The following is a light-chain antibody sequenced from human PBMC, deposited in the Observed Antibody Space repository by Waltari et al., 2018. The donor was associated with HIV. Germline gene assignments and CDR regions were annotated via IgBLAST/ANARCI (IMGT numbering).Light chain of an antibody. Sequence: QSALTQPPSASGSPGQSVTLSCTGTNSDIGPYGYVSWYQQHPGKAPKLVISEVTKRPSGVSDRFSGSKSGNTAFLTVSGLQAEDEADYYCSSFANRDGFYVLFGGGTRLTVL. CDR2: EVT. J-gene: IGLJ2*01. CDR1: NSDIGPYGY. V-gene: IGLV2-8*01. CDR3: SSFANRDGFYVL.